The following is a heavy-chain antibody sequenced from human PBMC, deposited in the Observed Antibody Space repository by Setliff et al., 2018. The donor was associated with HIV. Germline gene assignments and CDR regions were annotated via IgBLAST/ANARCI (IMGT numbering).Heavy chain of an antibody. V-gene: IGHV1-2*06. CDR2: INPNSGGT. CDR1: GYSFTGYY. J-gene: IGHJ4*02. D-gene: IGHD6-19*01. Sequence: GASVKVSCKASGYSFTGYYMHWVRQAPGQGLEWMGRINPNSGGTNYAQKFQGRVTMTRDTSISAAYMELSRLRSDDTAVYYCARDEVIEVDGDFDNWGQGTLVTVSS. CDR3: ARDEVIEVDGDFDN.